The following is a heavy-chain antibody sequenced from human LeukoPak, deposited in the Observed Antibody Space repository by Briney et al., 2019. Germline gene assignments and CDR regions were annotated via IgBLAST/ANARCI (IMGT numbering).Heavy chain of an antibody. V-gene: IGHV3-15*01. Sequence: GGSLRLSCAASGFTFSNAWMSWVRQAPGKGLEWVGRIKSKTDGGTTDYAAPVKGRFTISRDDSKNTLYPQMNSLKTEDAAVYYCTTGPVTRSSYNWKNDYWGQGTLVTVSS. D-gene: IGHD1-20*01. J-gene: IGHJ4*02. CDR2: IKSKTDGGTT. CDR1: GFTFSNAW. CDR3: TTGPVTRSSYNWKNDY.